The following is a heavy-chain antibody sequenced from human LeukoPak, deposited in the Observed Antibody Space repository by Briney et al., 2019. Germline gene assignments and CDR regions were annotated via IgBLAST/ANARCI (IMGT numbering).Heavy chain of an antibody. CDR2: ISSGGGNT. CDR1: GFTFSSYA. Sequence: GGSLRLSCAASGFTFSSYAMSWVRQAPGKGLEWVSAISSGGGNTYYADSVKGRFTVSRDNSKNTLYLQLNSLRAEDTAVYYCAKRQTGTYDYWGQGTLVTVSS. D-gene: IGHD1-7*01. CDR3: AKRQTGTYDY. J-gene: IGHJ4*02. V-gene: IGHV3-23*01.